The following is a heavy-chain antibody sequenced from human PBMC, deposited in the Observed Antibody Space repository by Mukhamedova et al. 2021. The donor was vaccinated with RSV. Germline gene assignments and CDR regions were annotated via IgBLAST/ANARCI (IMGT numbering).Heavy chain of an antibody. CDR3: VRGTNWYFDL. V-gene: IGHV4-59*09. J-gene: IGHJ2*01. Sequence: LGYMYYSGNSDYHPSLESRVTISIDSSNNQISLHLTSVTAADTAVYYCVRGTNWYFDLLGRGTLVTVSS. CDR2: MYYSGNS.